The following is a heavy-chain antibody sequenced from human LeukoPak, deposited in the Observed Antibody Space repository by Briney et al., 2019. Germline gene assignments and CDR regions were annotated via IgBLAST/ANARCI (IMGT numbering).Heavy chain of an antibody. D-gene: IGHD6-19*01. CDR2: IYYDGSA. CDR3: ARVPGGSSGWYADY. J-gene: IGHJ4*01. V-gene: IGHV4-39*01. Sequence: SETLSLTCTVSGGSITSSSHYWGWIRQPPGKGLQWLGLIYYDGSAYYNLSLKSRLTISIDTSKSQFSLQLSSVTAADTAVYYCARVPGGSSGWYADYWGHGTLVTVSS. CDR1: GGSITSSSHY.